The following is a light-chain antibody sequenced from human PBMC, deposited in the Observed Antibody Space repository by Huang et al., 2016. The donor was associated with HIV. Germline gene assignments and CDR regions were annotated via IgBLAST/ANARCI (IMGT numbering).Light chain of an antibody. Sequence: AIQLTQSPSSVSASVVDRVTITCRASQGFSSALAWYQHKSGEAPKLLIYDASNLERGVPSRFSGSGSGTDFTLTISSLQPEDFATYYCQQFNNIPITFGQGTRLEMK. V-gene: IGKV1D-13*01. CDR3: QQFNNIPIT. CDR1: QGFSSA. CDR2: DAS. J-gene: IGKJ5*01.